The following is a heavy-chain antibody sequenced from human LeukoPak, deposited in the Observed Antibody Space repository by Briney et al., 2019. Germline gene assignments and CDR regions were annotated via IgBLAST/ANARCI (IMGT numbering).Heavy chain of an antibody. Sequence: ASVKVSCKASGYTFTGYYMHWVRQAPGQGLEWMGWINPNSGGTKYAQKFQGRVTMTRDTSISTAYMELSRLRSDDTAVYYCARSQRSVRFLEWLLYHWGQGTLVTVSS. J-gene: IGHJ4*02. CDR1: GYTFTGYY. V-gene: IGHV1-2*02. CDR2: INPNSGGT. CDR3: ARSQRSVRFLEWLLYH. D-gene: IGHD3-3*01.